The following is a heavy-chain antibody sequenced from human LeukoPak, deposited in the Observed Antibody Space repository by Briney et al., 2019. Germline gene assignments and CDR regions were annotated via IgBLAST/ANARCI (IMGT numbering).Heavy chain of an antibody. V-gene: IGHV1-8*01. CDR3: ARWGSSSWYYYMDV. J-gene: IGHJ6*03. Sequence: ASVKVSCKASGYTFTSYDINWVRQATGQWLEWMGWMNPNSGNTGYAQKFQGRVTMTRNTSISTAYMELSSLRSEDTAVYYCARWGSSSWYYYMDVWGKGTMVTVSS. D-gene: IGHD6-13*01. CDR2: MNPNSGNT. CDR1: GYTFTSYD.